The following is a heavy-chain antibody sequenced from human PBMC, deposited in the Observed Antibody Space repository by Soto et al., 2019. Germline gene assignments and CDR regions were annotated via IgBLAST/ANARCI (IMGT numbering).Heavy chain of an antibody. Sequence: SETLSLTCTVSGGSISSSSHYWAWNRQPPGKGLEWIGGFYYSGSPYYNPSLKSRVTISVDTSKNQFSLNLNSATAADTAVYYCYINGFWGKGTLVPVSS. V-gene: IGHV4-39*01. CDR1: GGSISSSSHY. CDR2: FYYSGSP. J-gene: IGHJ1*01. CDR3: YINGF. D-gene: IGHD2-8*01.